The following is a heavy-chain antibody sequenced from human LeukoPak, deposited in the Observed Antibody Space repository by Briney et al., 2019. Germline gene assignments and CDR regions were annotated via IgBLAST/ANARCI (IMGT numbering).Heavy chain of an antibody. D-gene: IGHD4-11*01. V-gene: IGHV1-69*13. Sequence: GASVKVSCKVSGYTLTELSMHWVRQAPGKGLEWMGGIIPIFGTANYAQKFQGRVTITADESTSTAYMELSSLRSEDTAVYYCAGDRDDYSTSHGGYYYMDVWGKGTTVTVSS. J-gene: IGHJ6*03. CDR2: IIPIFGTA. CDR3: AGDRDDYSTSHGGYYYMDV. CDR1: GYTLTELS.